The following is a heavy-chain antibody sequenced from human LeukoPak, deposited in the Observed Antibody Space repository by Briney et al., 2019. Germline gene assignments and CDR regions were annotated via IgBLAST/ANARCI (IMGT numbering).Heavy chain of an antibody. V-gene: IGHV1-24*01. CDR1: GYTLTELS. J-gene: IGHJ4*02. Sequence: KVSCKVSGYTLTELSMHWVRQAPGKGLEWMGGFDPEDGETIYAQKFQGRVTMTEDTSTDTAYMELSSLRSEDTAVYYCATPGQLRYTFDYWGQGTLVTVSS. CDR3: ATPGQLRYTFDY. D-gene: IGHD2-2*01. CDR2: FDPEDGET.